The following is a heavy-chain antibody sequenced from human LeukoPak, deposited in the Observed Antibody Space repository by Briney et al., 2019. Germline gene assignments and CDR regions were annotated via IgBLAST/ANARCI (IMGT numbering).Heavy chain of an antibody. CDR1: GYSFTSYW. V-gene: IGHV5-51*01. CDR3: ARGGIAAAGPYYYYGMDV. J-gene: IGHJ6*02. Sequence: GESLKISCKGSGYSFTSYWIGWVRQMPGKGLEWMGIIYPGDSDTRYSPSFQGQVTISADKSISTAYLQWSSLKASDTAMYYCARGGIAAAGPYYYYGMDVWGQGTTVTVSS. CDR2: IYPGDSDT. D-gene: IGHD6-13*01.